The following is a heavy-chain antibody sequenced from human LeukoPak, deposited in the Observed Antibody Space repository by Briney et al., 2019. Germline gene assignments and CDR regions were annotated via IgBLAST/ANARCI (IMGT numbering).Heavy chain of an antibody. V-gene: IGHV4-39*01. CDR2: IYYSGST. CDR3: ARQTYLRRGYAFDI. CDR1: GGSISSSSYY. J-gene: IGHJ3*02. Sequence: PSETLSLTCTVSGGSISSSSYYWGWIRQPPGKGLEWIGSIYYSGSTYYNPSLKSRVTISVDTSKNQFSLKLSSVTAADTAVYYCARQTYLRRGYAFDIWGQGTMVTVSS. D-gene: IGHD3-10*01.